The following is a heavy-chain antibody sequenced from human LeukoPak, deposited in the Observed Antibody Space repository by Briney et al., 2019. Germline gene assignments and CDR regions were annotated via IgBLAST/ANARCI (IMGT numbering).Heavy chain of an antibody. CDR1: GGSFSGYY. CDR3: ARGRDIVVVVAARLSWFDP. J-gene: IGHJ5*02. V-gene: IGHV4-34*01. D-gene: IGHD2-15*01. Sequence: SETLSLTCAVYGGSFSGYYWSWIRQPPGKGLEWIGEFNHSGSTNYNPSLKSRVTISVDTSKNQFSLKLSSVTAADTAVYYCARGRDIVVVVAARLSWFDPWGQGTLVTVSS. CDR2: FNHSGST.